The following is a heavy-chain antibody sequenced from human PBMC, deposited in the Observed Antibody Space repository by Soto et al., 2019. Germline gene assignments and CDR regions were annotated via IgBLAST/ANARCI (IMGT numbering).Heavy chain of an antibody. D-gene: IGHD5-12*01. J-gene: IGHJ6*02. V-gene: IGHV5-10-1*01. CDR3: ARRVEMATIFNLYSYYGMDV. CDR2: IDPSDSYT. CDR1: GYSFTSYW. Sequence: GESLKISCKGSGYSFTSYWISWVRQMPGKGLEWMGRIDPSDSYTNYSPSFQGHVTISADKSISTAYLQWSSLKASDTAMYYCARRVEMATIFNLYSYYGMDVWGQGTTVTVSS.